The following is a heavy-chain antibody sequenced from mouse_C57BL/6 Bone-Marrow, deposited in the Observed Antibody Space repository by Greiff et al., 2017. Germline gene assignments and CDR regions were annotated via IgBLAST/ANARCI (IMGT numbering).Heavy chain of an antibody. CDR2: IRSKSNNYAT. CDR1: GFSFNTYA. CDR3: VRQHYGSSFPWYFDG. Sequence: EVQLVESGGGLVQPKGSLKLSCAASGFSFNTYAMNWVRQAPGKGLEWVARIRSKSNNYATYYADSVKYRFTISRDDSESMLYLQMNNLKTEDTAMYYCVRQHYGSSFPWYFDGWGTGTTVTVSS. D-gene: IGHD1-1*01. J-gene: IGHJ1*03. V-gene: IGHV10-1*01.